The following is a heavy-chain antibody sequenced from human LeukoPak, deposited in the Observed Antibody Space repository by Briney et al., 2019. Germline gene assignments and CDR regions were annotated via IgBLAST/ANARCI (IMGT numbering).Heavy chain of an antibody. Sequence: SVKVSCKASGGTFSSYAISWVRQAPGQGLEWMGRIIPTLGIANYAQKFQGRVTITADKSTSTAYMELSSLRSEDTAVYYCARAPDILTGSYDYWGQGTLVTVSS. J-gene: IGHJ4*02. D-gene: IGHD3-9*01. CDR2: IIPTLGIA. V-gene: IGHV1-69*04. CDR1: GGTFSSYA. CDR3: ARAPDILTGSYDY.